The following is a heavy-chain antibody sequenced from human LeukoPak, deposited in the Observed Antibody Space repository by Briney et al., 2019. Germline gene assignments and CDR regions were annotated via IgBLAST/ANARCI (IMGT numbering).Heavy chain of an antibody. J-gene: IGHJ4*02. CDR3: ARDDDWNYEDY. D-gene: IGHD1-7*01. V-gene: IGHV3-7*01. Sequence: GGSLRLSCAASGFTFSSYWMSWIRQDPGKGLQWVANIKQDGSEKYYVDSVKGRFTISRDNAKKSLYLQMNSLRAEDTAVYYCARDDDWNYEDYWGQGTLVTVSS. CDR2: IKQDGSEK. CDR1: GFTFSSYW.